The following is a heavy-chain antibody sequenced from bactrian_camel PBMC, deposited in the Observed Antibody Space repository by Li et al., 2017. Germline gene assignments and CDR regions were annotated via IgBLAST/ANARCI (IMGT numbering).Heavy chain of an antibody. CDR3: AADSDPINLVSGRATY. D-gene: IGHD3*01. Sequence: VQLVESGGDLVQPGGSLRLSCATSGLTFSSTNMAWVRQAPGKGLEWVSIIDSDKVTIHYSASVKGRFTISQDNAKNTLYLQMNSLKPEDTAMYYCAADSDPINLVSGRATYWGQGTQVTVS. V-gene: IGHV3S40*01. CDR2: IDSDKVTI. J-gene: IGHJ4*01. CDR1: GLTFSSTN.